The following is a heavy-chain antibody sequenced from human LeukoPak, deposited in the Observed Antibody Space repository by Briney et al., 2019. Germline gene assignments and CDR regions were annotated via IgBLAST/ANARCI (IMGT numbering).Heavy chain of an antibody. CDR1: GFTFSSSA. J-gene: IGHJ4*02. V-gene: IGHV3-7*03. CDR3: AGGTGFIIKD. CDR2: IKQDGSEK. D-gene: IGHD3-9*01. Sequence: QPGGSLRLSCAASGFTFSSSAMSWVRQVPGKGLEWVANIKQDGSEKNYVDSVKGRFTISRDNAKNSLYLQMNNLRVEDTAMYYCAGGTGFIIKDWGQGTLVTVSS.